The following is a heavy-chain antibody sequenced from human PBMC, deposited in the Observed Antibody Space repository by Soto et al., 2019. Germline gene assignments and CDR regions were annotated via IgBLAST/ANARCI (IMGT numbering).Heavy chain of an antibody. Sequence: QLQLQESGSGLVKPSQTLSLTCAVSGGSISSGGYSWSWIRQPPGKGLEWIGYIYHSGSTYYNPYLKSRVTISVDRSKNQFSLKLSSVTAADTAVYYCARVDFIGYSSGWGWFDPWGQGTLVTVSS. J-gene: IGHJ5*02. V-gene: IGHV4-30-2*01. CDR2: IYHSGST. CDR1: GGSISSGGYS. D-gene: IGHD6-19*01. CDR3: ARVDFIGYSSGWGWFDP.